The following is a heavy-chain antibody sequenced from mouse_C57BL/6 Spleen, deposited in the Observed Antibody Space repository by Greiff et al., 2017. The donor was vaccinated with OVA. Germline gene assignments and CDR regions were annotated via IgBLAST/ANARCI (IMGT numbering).Heavy chain of an antibody. V-gene: IGHV5-17*01. J-gene: IGHJ3*01. CDR3: ARRLPPSWFAY. CDR1: GFTFSDYG. D-gene: IGHD2-2*01. Sequence: EVKLQESGGGLVKPGGSLKLSCAASGFTFSDYGMHWVRQAPEKGLEWVAYISSGSSTIYYADTVKGRFTISRDNAKNTLFLQMTSLRSEDTAMYYCARRLPPSWFAYWGQGTLVTVSA. CDR2: ISSGSSTI.